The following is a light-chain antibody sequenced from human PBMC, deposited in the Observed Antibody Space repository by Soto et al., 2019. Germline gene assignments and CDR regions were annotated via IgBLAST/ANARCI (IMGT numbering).Light chain of an antibody. J-gene: IGKJ2*01. CDR3: QQYGSSPYT. Sequence: VLTQSPGTLSLSPGERATLSCRASQSVSSSYLAWYQQKPGQAPRLLIYGASSRATGIPDRFSGSGSGTDFTLTISRLEPEDFAVYYCQQYGSSPYTFGQGTKVDI. CDR1: QSVSSSY. V-gene: IGKV3-20*01. CDR2: GAS.